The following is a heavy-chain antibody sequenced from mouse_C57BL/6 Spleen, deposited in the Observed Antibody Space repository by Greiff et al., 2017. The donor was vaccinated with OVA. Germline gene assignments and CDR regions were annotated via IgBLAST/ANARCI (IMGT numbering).Heavy chain of an antibody. D-gene: IGHD1-1*01. V-gene: IGHV1-61*01. Sequence: VQLQQPGAELVRPGSSVKLSCKASGYTFTSYWMDWVKQRPGQGLEWIGNIYPSDSETHYNQKFKDKATLTVDKSSSTAYMQLSSLTSEDSAVYYCARKEYTVVYYFDYWGQGTTLTVSS. CDR3: ARKEYTVVYYFDY. J-gene: IGHJ2*01. CDR1: GYTFTSYW. CDR2: IYPSDSET.